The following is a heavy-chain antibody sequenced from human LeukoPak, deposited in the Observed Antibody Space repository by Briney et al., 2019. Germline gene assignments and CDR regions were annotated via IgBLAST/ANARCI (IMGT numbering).Heavy chain of an antibody. CDR3: ARATNGSFDI. V-gene: IGHV3-21*01. D-gene: IGHD1-26*01. J-gene: IGHJ3*02. CDR2: ISSSTSYI. Sequence: KSGGSLRLSCAASGFTFSSYSMNWVRQAPGKGLEWVSFISSSTSYISYADSVKGRFTISRDNAKSSLWLQMNSLRAEDTAVYYCARATNGSFDIWGQGTMVTVSS. CDR1: GFTFSSYS.